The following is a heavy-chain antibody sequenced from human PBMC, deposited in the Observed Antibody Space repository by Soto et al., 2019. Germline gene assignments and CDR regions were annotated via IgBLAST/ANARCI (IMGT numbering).Heavy chain of an antibody. CDR1: GGIFSTYA. CDR3: ARDRDDYGSGNYYNRIDF. V-gene: IGHV1-69*01. CDR2: IIPLFGTP. D-gene: IGHD3-10*01. Sequence: QVQLVQSGAEVKKPGSSVKVSCKASGGIFSTYAISWLRQAPGQGLEWMGGIIPLFGTPNYAQRFQGRVTITEDESTSTAYMELSRLRSEDTAAYYCARDRDDYGSGNYYNRIDFWGQGTLVTVSS. J-gene: IGHJ4*02.